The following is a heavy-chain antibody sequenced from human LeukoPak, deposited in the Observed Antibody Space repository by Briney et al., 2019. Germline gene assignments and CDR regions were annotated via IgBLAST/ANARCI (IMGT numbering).Heavy chain of an antibody. D-gene: IGHD3-16*01. CDR3: AKDGVNPGIYGSHFDY. CDR1: GFTFSSYA. Sequence: GGSLRLSCAASGFTFSSYAMHWVRQAPGRGLEWVAFTRYDGANKYYADSVKGRFTISRDSSKNTLYLQMNSLRDEDTAVYYCAKDGVNPGIYGSHFDYWGQEPLVTVSS. J-gene: IGHJ4*02. CDR2: TRYDGANK. V-gene: IGHV3-30*02.